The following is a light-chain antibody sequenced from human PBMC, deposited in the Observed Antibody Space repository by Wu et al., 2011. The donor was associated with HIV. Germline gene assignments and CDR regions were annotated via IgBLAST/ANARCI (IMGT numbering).Light chain of an antibody. CDR1: QILGRY. Sequence: SCRANQILGRYLAWYQQKSGQSPRLLIYDTSTRATGIPARFSGSASGTDFTLTISSLEPEDSAVYYCQQRTNWPPISFGQGTRLEIK. CDR2: DTS. V-gene: IGKV3-11*01. CDR3: QQRTNWPPIS. J-gene: IGKJ5*01.